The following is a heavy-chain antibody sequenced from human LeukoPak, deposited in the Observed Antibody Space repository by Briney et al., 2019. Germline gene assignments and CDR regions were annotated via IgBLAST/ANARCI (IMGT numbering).Heavy chain of an antibody. CDR1: GFTFGDYA. Sequence: GGSLSLSCAASGFTFGDYAMHWVRHAPGKGLEWVSGISWNSGSIGYADSVKGRFTISRDNAKNSLFLQMNSLRPEDTALYYCAKDEGIQVRTYAAVYWGQGTLVTVSS. J-gene: IGHJ4*02. CDR2: ISWNSGSI. CDR3: AKDEGIQVRTYAAVY. D-gene: IGHD5-18*01. V-gene: IGHV3-9*01.